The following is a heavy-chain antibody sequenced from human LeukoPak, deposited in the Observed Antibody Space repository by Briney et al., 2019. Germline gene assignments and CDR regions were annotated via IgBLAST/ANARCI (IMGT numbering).Heavy chain of an antibody. J-gene: IGHJ4*02. CDR3: ARDFDDFWSGYYYFDY. D-gene: IGHD3-3*01. V-gene: IGHV4-59*12. Sequence: SETLSLTCTVSGGSISSYYWSWIRQPPGKGLEWIGYIYYSGSTNYNLSLKSRVTMSVDTSKNQFSLKLSSVTAADTAVYYCARDFDDFWSGYYYFDYWGQGTLVTVSS. CDR2: IYYSGST. CDR1: GGSISSYY.